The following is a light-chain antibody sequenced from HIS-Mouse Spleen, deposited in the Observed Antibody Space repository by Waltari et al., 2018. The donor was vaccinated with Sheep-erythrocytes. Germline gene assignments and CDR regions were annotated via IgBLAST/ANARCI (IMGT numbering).Light chain of an antibody. V-gene: IGLV2-11*01. CDR2: DVS. CDR1: SRDVGGYNY. J-gene: IGLJ1*01. CDR3: CSYAGSYNHV. Sequence: QSALTQPRSVSGSPGQSVTISCTGTSRDVGGYNYVSWYQPHPGKAPKRMIYDVSKRPSGVPDRFPGSKAGNTASLTISGLQAEDEADYYCCSYAGSYNHVFATGTKVTVL.